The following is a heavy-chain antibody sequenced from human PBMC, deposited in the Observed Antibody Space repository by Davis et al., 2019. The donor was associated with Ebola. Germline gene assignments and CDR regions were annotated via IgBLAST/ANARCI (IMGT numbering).Heavy chain of an antibody. CDR2: IKSKTDGGTT. Sequence: GESLKISCAASGFTFTNAWMSWVRQAPGKGLEWVGRIKSKTDGGTTYYADSVKGRFTISRDSSKNTLYLQMNGLRAEDTAVYYCARSEGSGDYIYWFGPWGQGTLVTVS. CDR1: GFTFTNAW. D-gene: IGHD3-3*01. J-gene: IGHJ5*02. CDR3: ARSEGSGDYIYWFGP. V-gene: IGHV3-15*01.